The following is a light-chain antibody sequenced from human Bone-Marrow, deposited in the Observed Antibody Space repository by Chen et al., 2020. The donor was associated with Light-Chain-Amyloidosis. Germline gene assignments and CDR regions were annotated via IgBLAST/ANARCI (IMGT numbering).Light chain of an antibody. Sequence: SYELTQPPSVSVSPGQRARITCSGDDLPTKYAYWYQQKPVQAPVLVIHRDTERPSGISERFSGASSGTTATLTIRGVQAEDEADYHCQSADSSGTYEVIFGGGTKLTVL. CDR1: DLPTKY. CDR2: RDT. V-gene: IGLV3-25*03. J-gene: IGLJ2*01. CDR3: QSADSSGTYEVI.